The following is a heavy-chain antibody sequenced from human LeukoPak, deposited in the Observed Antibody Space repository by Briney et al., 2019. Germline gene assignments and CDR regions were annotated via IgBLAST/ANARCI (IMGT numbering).Heavy chain of an antibody. Sequence: GGSLRLSCAASGFTFSNYWRQWVRQAPGKGLVWVSPIKSDGRDSTHADSVKGRFNSSRDNAKPTVYPQMNSLRVEDTAVYYCARDCSGVNCYLNLRWGRGTLVTVSS. CDR2: IKSDGRDS. D-gene: IGHD2-15*01. V-gene: IGHV3-74*01. J-gene: IGHJ4*02. CDR1: GFTFSNYW. CDR3: ARDCSGVNCYLNLR.